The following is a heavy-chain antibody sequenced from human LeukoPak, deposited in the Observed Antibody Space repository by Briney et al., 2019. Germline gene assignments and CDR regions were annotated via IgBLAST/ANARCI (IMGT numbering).Heavy chain of an antibody. CDR2: IYSTGTT. CDR1: GFSVSSNY. CDR3: ARDRGPGWFDP. J-gene: IGHJ5*02. V-gene: IGHV3-66*03. Sequence: GGSLRLSCAASGFSVSSNYVSWVRHAPGKGLEWVSVIYSTGTTFYADSVKGRFTTSRDNSKNTVNLQMNSLRPEDTAVYYCARDRGPGWFDPWGQGTLVTVSS. D-gene: IGHD3-10*01.